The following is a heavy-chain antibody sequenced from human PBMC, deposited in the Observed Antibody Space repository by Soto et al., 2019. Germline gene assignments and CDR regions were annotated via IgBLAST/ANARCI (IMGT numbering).Heavy chain of an antibody. D-gene: IGHD4-17*01. Sequence: QVQLVQSGAEVKKPGSSVKVSCKASGGTFSSYAISWVRQAPGQGLEWMGGIIPIFGTANYAQKFQGRVTITAAESTRTAYMELSSLRSEDTAVYYCARVTYHYGGNHSSVYWGQGTLVTVSS. CDR1: GGTFSSYA. J-gene: IGHJ4*02. CDR3: ARVTYHYGGNHSSVY. V-gene: IGHV1-69*01. CDR2: IIPIFGTA.